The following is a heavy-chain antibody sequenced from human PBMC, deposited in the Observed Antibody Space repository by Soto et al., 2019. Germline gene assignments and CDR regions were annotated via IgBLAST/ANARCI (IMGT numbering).Heavy chain of an antibody. D-gene: IGHD3-10*01. J-gene: IGHJ4*02. CDR2: ISYDGSNK. Sequence: GGSLRRSCAASGFTFSSYAMHGVRQAPGKGLEWVAVISYDGSNKYYADSVNGRFTISRDNSKNTLYLQMNSLRAEDTAVYYCARTGRLALWFGELLSDYWGQGTLVTVSS. CDR3: ARTGRLALWFGELLSDY. CDR1: GFTFSSYA. V-gene: IGHV3-30-3*01.